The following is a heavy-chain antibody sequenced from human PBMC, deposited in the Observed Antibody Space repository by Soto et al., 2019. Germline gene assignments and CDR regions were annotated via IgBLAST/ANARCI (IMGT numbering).Heavy chain of an antibody. Sequence: QVQLVQSGAEVKKPGSSVKVSCRASGGTFLNYAVSWVRQAPGQGLEWMGGIIPLFGTANYAQKFQDRVTITADQSTSTAYMELSSLTSEDTAVYYCARDRRTVSGTGAFDIWAQGTLGTVSS. CDR2: IIPLFGTA. D-gene: IGHD6-19*01. V-gene: IGHV1-69*12. CDR1: GGTFLNYA. J-gene: IGHJ3*02. CDR3: ARDRRTVSGTGAFDI.